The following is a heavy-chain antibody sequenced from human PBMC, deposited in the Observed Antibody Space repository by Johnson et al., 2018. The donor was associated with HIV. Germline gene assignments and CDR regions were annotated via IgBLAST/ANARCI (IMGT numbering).Heavy chain of an antibody. V-gene: IGHV3-53*01. CDR2: VYNSGPT. Sequence: MLLVESGGGLIQPGGSLRLSCAGSGFTVSSNYMSWVRQASGKGLEWVSVVYNSGPTYYGDSVKGRFTISRANSKNTLYLQMNSLRAEDTAVYYCARNLLFYFDSSPYSDPRPVAFDIWGQGTMVTVSS. J-gene: IGHJ3*02. CDR3: ARNLLFYFDSSPYSDPRPVAFDI. D-gene: IGHD3-22*01. CDR1: GFTVSSNY.